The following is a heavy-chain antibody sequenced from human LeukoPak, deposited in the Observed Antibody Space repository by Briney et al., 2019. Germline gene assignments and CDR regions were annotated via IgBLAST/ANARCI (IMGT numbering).Heavy chain of an antibody. Sequence: ASVKVSCKASGYTFTSYGISWVRLAPGQGLEWMGWISAYNGNTNYAQKLQGRVTMTTDTSTSTAYMELRSLRSDDTAVYYCARSYYSSLMYYYYYMDVWGKGTTVTVSS. V-gene: IGHV1-18*01. J-gene: IGHJ6*03. CDR3: ARSYYSSLMYYYYYMDV. CDR2: ISAYNGNT. D-gene: IGHD6-6*01. CDR1: GYTFTSYG.